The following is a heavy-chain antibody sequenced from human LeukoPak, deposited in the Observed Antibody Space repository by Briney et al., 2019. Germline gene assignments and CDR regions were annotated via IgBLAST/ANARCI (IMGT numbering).Heavy chain of an antibody. V-gene: IGHV1-18*01. D-gene: IGHD4-17*01. CDR2: ISAYNGNT. CDR1: GYTFTSYG. CDR3: AREPDYANWFDP. J-gene: IGHJ5*02. Sequence: ASVKVSCKPSGYTFTSYGISWVRQAPGQGLEWMGWISAYNGNTNYAQKLQGRVTMTTDTSTSTAYMELRSLRSDDTAVYYCAREPDYANWFDPWGQGTLVTVSS.